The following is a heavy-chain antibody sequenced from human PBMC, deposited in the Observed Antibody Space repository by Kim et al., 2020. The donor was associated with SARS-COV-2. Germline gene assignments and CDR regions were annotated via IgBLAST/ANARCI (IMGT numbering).Heavy chain of an antibody. D-gene: IGHD2-15*01. V-gene: IGHV1-2*06. CDR2: INPNSGVT. CDR1: GYTFTGLY. CDR3: ARDREPYCSGGTCFGMDV. Sequence: ASVKVSCKASGYTFTGLYMHWVRQAPGQGLEWMGRINPNSGVTTYAQKFQGRVTITRATTVTTAYMELTSLRSDDTAVYYCARDREPYCSGGTCFGMDVW. J-gene: IGHJ6*01.